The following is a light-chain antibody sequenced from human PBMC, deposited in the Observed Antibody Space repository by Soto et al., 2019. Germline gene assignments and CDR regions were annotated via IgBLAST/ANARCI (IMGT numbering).Light chain of an antibody. CDR3: CSYAGSVV. Sequence: QSALTQPASVSGSPGQSITLSCTGTSSDVGSYNLVSWYQQHPGKAPKLMIYEGSKRPSGVSNRFSGSKSGNTASLTISGLQAEDEADYYCCSYAGSVVFGGGTQVTVL. V-gene: IGLV2-23*01. J-gene: IGLJ2*01. CDR2: EGS. CDR1: SSDVGSYNL.